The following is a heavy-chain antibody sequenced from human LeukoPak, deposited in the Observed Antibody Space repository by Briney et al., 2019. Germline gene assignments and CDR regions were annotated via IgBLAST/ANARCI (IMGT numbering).Heavy chain of an antibody. D-gene: IGHD6-13*01. CDR3: ARELGIAAAGVHAVDI. J-gene: IGHJ3*02. CDR1: GFTFSSYE. V-gene: IGHV3-7*01. Sequence: PGGSLRLSCAVSGFTFSSYEMNWVRQAPGKGLEWVANIKEDGSEKYYVDSVKGRFTISRDNVKKSLDLQMNSLRVADTAVYYCARELGIAAAGVHAVDIWGQGTMVTVSS. CDR2: IKEDGSEK.